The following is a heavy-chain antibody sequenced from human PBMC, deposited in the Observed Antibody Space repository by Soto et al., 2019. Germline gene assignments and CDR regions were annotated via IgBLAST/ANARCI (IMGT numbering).Heavy chain of an antibody. V-gene: IGHV3-21*01. J-gene: IGHJ4*02. D-gene: IGHD3-10*01. Sequence: GGSLRLSCAASGFTFSKYSMNWVRQAPGKGLEWVSSISSSSTYIYYADSVKGRFTISRDNANNTLYLQMNSLRAEDTAVYDCARRGSRSYYDYWAREPGSPSPQ. CDR1: GFTFSKYS. CDR2: ISSSSTYI. CDR3: ARRGSRSYYDY.